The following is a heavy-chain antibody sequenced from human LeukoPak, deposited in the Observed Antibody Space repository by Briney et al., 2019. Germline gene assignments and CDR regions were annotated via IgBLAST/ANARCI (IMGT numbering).Heavy chain of an antibody. Sequence: PSETLSLTCAVYGGSFSGYYWSWIRQHPGKGLEWIGYIYYSGSTYYNPSLKGRVTISVDTSKNQFSLKLSSVTAADTAVYYCARSSGSANADWGQGTLVTVSS. CDR1: GGSFSGYY. CDR3: ARSSGSANAD. J-gene: IGHJ4*02. D-gene: IGHD1-26*01. CDR2: IYYSGST. V-gene: IGHV4-31*11.